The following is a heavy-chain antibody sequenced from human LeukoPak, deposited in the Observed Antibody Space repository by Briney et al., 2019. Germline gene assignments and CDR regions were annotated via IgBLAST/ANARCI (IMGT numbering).Heavy chain of an antibody. CDR1: GFTFSSYA. D-gene: IGHD6-19*01. J-gene: IGHJ4*02. CDR3: AKDLIAVAGTALDY. V-gene: IGHV3-23*01. CDR2: ISGSGGST. Sequence: GGSLRLSCAASGFTFSSYAMSWVRQAPGKGLEWVSAISGSGGSTYYADSVRGRFTISRDNSKNTLYLQMNSLRAEDTAVYYCAKDLIAVAGTALDYWGQGTLVTVSS.